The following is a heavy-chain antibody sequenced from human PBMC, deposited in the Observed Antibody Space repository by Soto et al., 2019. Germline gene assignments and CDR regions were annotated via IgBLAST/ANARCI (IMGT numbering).Heavy chain of an antibody. D-gene: IGHD2-15*01. CDR3: AKRRGAGGHFDY. CDR1: GFTFSSYA. J-gene: IGHJ4*02. V-gene: IGHV3-23*01. Sequence: GGSLRLSCASSGFTFSSYAMGWVRQGPGKGLEWVAVVSIGGSTHYADSVRGRFTISRDNSKNTLSLQMNSLTAEDTAVYFCAKRRGAGGHFDYWGQGALVTVSS. CDR2: VSIGGST.